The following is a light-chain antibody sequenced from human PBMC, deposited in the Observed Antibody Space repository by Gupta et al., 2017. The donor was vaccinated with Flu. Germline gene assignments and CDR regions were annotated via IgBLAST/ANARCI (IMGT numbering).Light chain of an antibody. CDR3: EAWDDSMSGWV. CDR2: SNN. Sequence: TISCCGSSSNIGTNTVSWYQQLPGAAPKLLIYSNNQRPSGVPDRFSGSKSGTSASLAISGLQSEDEADDDCEAWDDSMSGWVFGGGTKLTVL. V-gene: IGLV1-44*01. CDR1: SSNIGTNT. J-gene: IGLJ3*02.